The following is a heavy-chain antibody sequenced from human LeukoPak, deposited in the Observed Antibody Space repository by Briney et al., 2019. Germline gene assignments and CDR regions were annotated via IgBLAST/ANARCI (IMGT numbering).Heavy chain of an antibody. Sequence: SETLSLTCTVSGDSISSSSYYWGWSRQPPGKGLEWIGSTSGSAYYNPSLKSRVTISVDTSKNQFSLKLSSVTAADTVVYYCARHSAMGIYGDYLNWFDPWGQGTLVTVSS. CDR3: ARHSAMGIYGDYLNWFDP. D-gene: IGHD4-17*01. CDR1: GDSISSSSYY. V-gene: IGHV4-39*01. J-gene: IGHJ5*02. CDR2: TSGSA.